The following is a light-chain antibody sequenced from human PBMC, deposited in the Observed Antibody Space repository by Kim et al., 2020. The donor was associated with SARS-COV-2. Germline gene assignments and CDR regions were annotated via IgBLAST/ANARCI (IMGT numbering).Light chain of an antibody. J-gene: IGKJ2*01. Sequence: LSPGERATLSCRASQSVTRTSLTWYQQKPGQSPRLLISGASSRAPGIPDRFSGSGSGTDFTLTISRLEPEDFAVYYCQQYGDSSYTFGQGTKLEIK. CDR3: QQYGDSSYT. CDR1: QSVTRTS. V-gene: IGKV3-20*01. CDR2: GAS.